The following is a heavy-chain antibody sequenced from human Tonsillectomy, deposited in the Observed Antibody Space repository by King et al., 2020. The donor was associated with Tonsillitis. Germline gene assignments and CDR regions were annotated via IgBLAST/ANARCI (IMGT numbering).Heavy chain of an antibody. D-gene: IGHD1-26*01. J-gene: IGHJ3*02. V-gene: IGHV4-59*08. CDR2: IYYSGST. CDR3: ARRGSYFAFDI. Sequence: WSWIRQPPGKGLEWIGYIYYSGSTNYNPSLKSRVTISVDTSKNQFSLKLSSVTAADTAVYYCARRGSYFAFDIWGQGTMVTVSS.